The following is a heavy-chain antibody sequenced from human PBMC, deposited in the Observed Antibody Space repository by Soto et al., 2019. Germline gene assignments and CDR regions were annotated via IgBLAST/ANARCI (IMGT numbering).Heavy chain of an antibody. V-gene: IGHV3-33*01. D-gene: IGHD3-22*01. CDR3: ARDQGYYATSFDY. CDR1: GFTFSSYG. J-gene: IGHJ4*02. CDR2: IWYDGSNK. Sequence: GGSLRLSCAASGFTFSSYGMHWVRQAPGKGLEWVAVIWYDGSNKYYADSVKGRFTISRDNSKNTLYLQMNSLRAEDTAVYYCARDQGYYATSFDYWGQGTLVTVSS.